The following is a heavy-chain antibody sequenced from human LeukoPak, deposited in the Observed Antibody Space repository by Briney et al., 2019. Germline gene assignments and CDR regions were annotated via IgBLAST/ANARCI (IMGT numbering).Heavy chain of an antibody. CDR3: AKGTGKVPAADDAFDI. CDR1: GFTFSSYA. CDR2: ISGSGDST. V-gene: IGHV3-23*01. J-gene: IGHJ3*02. Sequence: GGSLRLSCAASGFTFSSYAMSWVRQAPGKGLEWVSAISGSGDSTYYADSVKGRFTISRDNSKNTLYLQMNSLRAEDTAVYYCAKGTGKVPAADDAFDIWGQGTTATVSS. D-gene: IGHD2-2*01.